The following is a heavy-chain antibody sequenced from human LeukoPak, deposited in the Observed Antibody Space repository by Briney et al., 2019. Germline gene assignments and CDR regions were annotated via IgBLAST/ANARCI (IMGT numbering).Heavy chain of an antibody. Sequence: SETLSLTCTVSGGSISSYYWSWIRQPPGKGLEWIGYIYYSGSTNYNPSLKSRVTISVDTSKNQFSLKLSSVTAADTAAYYCARDASYCSSTSCYSDYYYYYGMDVWGQGTTVTVSS. CDR1: GGSISSYY. CDR3: ARDASYCSSTSCYSDYYYYYGMDV. D-gene: IGHD2-2*01. J-gene: IGHJ6*02. V-gene: IGHV4-59*01. CDR2: IYYSGST.